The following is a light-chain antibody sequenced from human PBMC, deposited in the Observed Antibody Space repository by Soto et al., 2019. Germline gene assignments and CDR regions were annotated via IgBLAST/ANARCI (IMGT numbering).Light chain of an antibody. Sequence: QSVLTQPASVSESPGQSITISCTGTSSDVGSYNLVSWYPHHPGKAPKLVIYEGTKRPSGVSNRFSGSKSGNTASLRVSGLQAEDEADYYCCSYASDRKVLFVGGTKLTVL. CDR3: CSYASDRKVL. CDR1: SSDVGSYNL. V-gene: IGLV2-23*01. J-gene: IGLJ3*02. CDR2: EGT.